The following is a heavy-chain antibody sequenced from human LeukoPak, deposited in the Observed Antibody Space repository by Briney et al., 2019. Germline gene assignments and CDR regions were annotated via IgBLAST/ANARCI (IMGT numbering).Heavy chain of an antibody. D-gene: IGHD3-10*01. V-gene: IGHV3-21*01. Sequence: GGSLRLSCAASGFTFSSYSMNWVRQAPGKGLEWVSSISSSSYIYYADSVKGRFTISRDNAKNSLYLQMNSLRAEDTAVYYCARDYYGSGSYYNAGMDVWGKGTTVTVSS. CDR3: ARDYYGSGSYYNAGMDV. CDR1: GFTFSSYS. CDR2: ISSSSYI. J-gene: IGHJ6*04.